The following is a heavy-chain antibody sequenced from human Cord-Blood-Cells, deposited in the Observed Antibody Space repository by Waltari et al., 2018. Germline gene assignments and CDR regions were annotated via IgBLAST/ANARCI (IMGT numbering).Heavy chain of an antibody. D-gene: IGHD1-26*01. Sequence: QVQLQQWGAGLLKPSETLSLTCAVYGGSFSGYYWSWIRQPPGKGLEWIGEINHSGSTNYNPSLKSRVTISVDTSKSQFSLKLSSVTAADTAVYYCARGRTGSQLDYWGQGTLVTVSS. CDR1: GGSFSGYY. J-gene: IGHJ4*02. CDR3: ARGRTGSQLDY. CDR2: INHSGST. V-gene: IGHV4-34*01.